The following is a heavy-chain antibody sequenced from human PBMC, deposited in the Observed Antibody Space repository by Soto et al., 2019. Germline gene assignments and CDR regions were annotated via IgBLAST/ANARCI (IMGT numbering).Heavy chain of an antibody. CDR3: ARFSGSNSAGSLDY. D-gene: IGHD1-26*01. V-gene: IGHV3-33*01. CDR1: GFTFSSNG. J-gene: IGHJ4*02. CDR2: IWYDGSKT. Sequence: QVQLVESGGGVVQPGRSLRLSCAASGFTFSSNGMHWVRQAPGKGLEWVAVIWYDGSKTYYVDSVKGRFTISRDNSENTLYLQMNSLRADDTATYYCARFSGSNSAGSLDYWGQGTLVTVSS.